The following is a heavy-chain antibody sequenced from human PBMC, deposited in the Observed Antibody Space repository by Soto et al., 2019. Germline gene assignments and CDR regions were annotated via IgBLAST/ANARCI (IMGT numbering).Heavy chain of an antibody. V-gene: IGHV1-8*01. CDR2: MNPNSGNT. J-gene: IGHJ4*02. CDR1: GYTFTSYD. CDR3: ARAPPFMVGGFIIDY. Sequence: ASVKVSCKASGYTFTSYDINWVRQATGHGLEWMGWMNPNSGNTGYAQKFQGRVTMTRNTSISTAYMELSSLRSEDTAVYYCARAPPFMVGGFIIDYGGQGTRVTAS. D-gene: IGHD3-10*01.